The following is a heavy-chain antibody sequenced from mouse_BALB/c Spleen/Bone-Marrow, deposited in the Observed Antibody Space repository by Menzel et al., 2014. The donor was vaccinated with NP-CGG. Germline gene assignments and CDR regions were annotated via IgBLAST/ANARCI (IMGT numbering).Heavy chain of an antibody. CDR3: SREMRLLFAY. CDR1: GYTFTSYW. CDR2: IYPGNSDT. J-gene: IGHJ3*01. Sequence: EVQVEESGTVLVRPGASVKMSCKASGYTFTSYWMHWVKQRPGQGLEWIGAIYPGNSDTSYNQKFKGKAKLTAATSTSTAYMELRSLANEVSAVYYCSREMRLLFAYWGQGSLVTSSA. V-gene: IGHV1-5*01. D-gene: IGHD1-2*01.